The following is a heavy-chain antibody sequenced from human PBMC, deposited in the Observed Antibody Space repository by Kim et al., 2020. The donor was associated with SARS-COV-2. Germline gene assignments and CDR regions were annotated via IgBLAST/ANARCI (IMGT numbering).Heavy chain of an antibody. D-gene: IGHD4-17*01. CDR3: ARDRGYGDDTFDY. CDR2: VGAYNGDT. Sequence: ASVKVSCKASGYTFTSYGISWVRQAPGQGLEWLGWVGAYNGDTNYAQNLHGRVTLTTDTSTSTAFLELRSLRSDDTAVYFCARDRGYGDDTFDYWGQGTL. V-gene: IGHV1-18*01. CDR1: GYTFTSYG. J-gene: IGHJ4*02.